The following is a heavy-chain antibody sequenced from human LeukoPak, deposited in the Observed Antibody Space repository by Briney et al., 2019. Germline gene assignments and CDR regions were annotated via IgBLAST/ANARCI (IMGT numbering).Heavy chain of an antibody. CDR2: TSSYNDNT. D-gene: IGHD6-6*01. CDR1: GYTFTGYY. Sequence: ASVKVSCKASGYTFTGYYMHWVRQAPGQGLEWMGWTSSYNDNTNYAQKLQGRVTMTTDTSTSTAYMELRSLRSDDTAVYYCAREGGIARPPYLYYYIDVWGKGTTVTVSS. V-gene: IGHV1-18*04. J-gene: IGHJ6*03. CDR3: AREGGIARPPYLYYYIDV.